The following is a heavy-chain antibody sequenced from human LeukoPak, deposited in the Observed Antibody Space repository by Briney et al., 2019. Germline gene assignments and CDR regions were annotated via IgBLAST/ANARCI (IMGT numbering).Heavy chain of an antibody. D-gene: IGHD2-15*01. V-gene: IGHV3-23*01. CDR3: AREYEGYCSGTTCFRGTYNGSDP. CDR2: CSGNGGST. Sequence: GGSLRLSCAASGFTFSSYAMSWVRKAPGKGLECISVCSGNGGSTYYADSVNSRLTISRDNSKNKQYLQMNSLRAEATAVDYCAREYEGYCSGTTCFRGTYNGSDPWGQGTLVTVSS. J-gene: IGHJ5*02. CDR1: GFTFSSYA.